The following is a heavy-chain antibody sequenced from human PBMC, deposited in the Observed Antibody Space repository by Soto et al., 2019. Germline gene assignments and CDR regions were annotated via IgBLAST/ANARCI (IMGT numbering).Heavy chain of an antibody. J-gene: IGHJ6*02. CDR2: ITEDGSEK. D-gene: IGHD2-2*01. CDR1: EFTFSSYW. Sequence: EVQLVESGGGLVQPGGSLRLSCAASEFTFSSYWMNWVRQAPGKGLEWVANITEDGSEKYYVDSVKGRFTISRDNAKNSLDLQMNSLRGEDTAVYYCARDLGAPGRGSAVGYYYHYGMDVWGQGTTVTVS. V-gene: IGHV3-7*05. CDR3: ARDLGAPGRGSAVGYYYHYGMDV.